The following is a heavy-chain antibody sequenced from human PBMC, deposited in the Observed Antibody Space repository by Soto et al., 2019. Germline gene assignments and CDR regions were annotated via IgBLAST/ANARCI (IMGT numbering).Heavy chain of an antibody. CDR2: INPNSGGT. D-gene: IGHD6-13*01. V-gene: IGHV1-2*04. J-gene: IGHJ6*02. CDR1: GYTFTGYY. Sequence: ASVKVSCKASGYTFTGYYMHWVRQAPGQGLEWMGWINPNSGGTNYAQKFQGWVTMTRDTSISTAYMELSRLRSDDTAVYYCARAGRIAPSVAAGMDVWGQGTTVTVSS. CDR3: ARAGRIAPSVAAGMDV.